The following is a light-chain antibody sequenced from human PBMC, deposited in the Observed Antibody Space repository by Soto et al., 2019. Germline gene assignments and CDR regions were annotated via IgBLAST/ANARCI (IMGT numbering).Light chain of an antibody. V-gene: IGLV2-14*01. Sequence: QSVLTQPASVSGSPGQSITISCSGTSSDVGSYNHVAWYQQFPGKTPKLIIYEVTYRPSGVSHRFSASKSGNTASLTISGLQAEDEADYYCISYTGSSTSYAFGTGTKVTVL. CDR1: SSDVGSYNH. J-gene: IGLJ1*01. CDR2: EVT. CDR3: ISYTGSSTSYA.